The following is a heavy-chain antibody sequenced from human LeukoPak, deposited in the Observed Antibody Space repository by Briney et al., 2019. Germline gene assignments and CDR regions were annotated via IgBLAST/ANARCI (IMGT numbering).Heavy chain of an antibody. J-gene: IGHJ4*02. CDR1: GYTFTGYY. CDR3: ARPAEGNYDSSGFDY. CDR2: INPNSGGT. V-gene: IGHV1-2*02. D-gene: IGHD3-22*01. Sequence: ASVKVSCKASGYTFTGYYMHWVRQASGQGLEWMGWINPNSGGTNYAQKFQGRVTMTRDTSISTAYMELSRLRSDDTAVYYCARPAEGNYDSSGFDYWGQGTLVTVSS.